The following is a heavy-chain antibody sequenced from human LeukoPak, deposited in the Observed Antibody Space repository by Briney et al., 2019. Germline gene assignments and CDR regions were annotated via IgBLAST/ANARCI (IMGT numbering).Heavy chain of an antibody. CDR2: ISSSSTI. CDR3: ARALGDSSGYYHY. V-gene: IGHV3-48*01. D-gene: IGHD3-22*01. Sequence: GGSLRLSCAASGFTFSSHSMNWVRQAPGKGLEWVSYISSSSTIYYADSVKGRFTISRDNAKNSLYLQMNSLRAEDTAVYYCARALGDSSGYYHYWGQGTLVTVSS. J-gene: IGHJ4*02. CDR1: GFTFSSHS.